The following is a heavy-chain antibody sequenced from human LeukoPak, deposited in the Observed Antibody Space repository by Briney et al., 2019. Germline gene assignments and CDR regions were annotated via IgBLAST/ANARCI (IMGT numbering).Heavy chain of an antibody. V-gene: IGHV4-59*08. CDR3: ARSTAYDSRAIDY. Sequence: PETLSLTCTVSGGSISSYYWSWIRQPPGKGLEWIGYIYYSGSTNYNPSLKSRVTISVDTSKNQFSLKLSSVTAADTAVYYCARSTAYDSRAIDYWGQGTLVTVSS. D-gene: IGHD3-22*01. CDR2: IYYSGST. J-gene: IGHJ4*02. CDR1: GGSISSYY.